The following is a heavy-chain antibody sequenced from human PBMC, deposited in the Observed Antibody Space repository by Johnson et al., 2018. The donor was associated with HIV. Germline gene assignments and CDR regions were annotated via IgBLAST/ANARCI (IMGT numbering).Heavy chain of an antibody. J-gene: IGHJ3*02. CDR2: IYSGGNT. V-gene: IGHV3-NL1*01. Sequence: QVQLVESGGGVVQPGGSLRLSCAASGFTFSNYGIHWVRQAPGKGLEWVSVIYSGGNTYYADSVKGRFTISRDNSKNTLYLQMNSLRVEDTAVYYCARGDYVYMDYSAFDIWGQGTTVTVSS. CDR3: ARGDYVYMDYSAFDI. D-gene: IGHD5/OR15-5a*01. CDR1: GFTFSNYG.